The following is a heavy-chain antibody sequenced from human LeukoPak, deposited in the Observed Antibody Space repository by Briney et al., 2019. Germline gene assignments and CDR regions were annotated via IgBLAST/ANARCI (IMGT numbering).Heavy chain of an antibody. V-gene: IGHV4-39*01. CDR1: GGSISSSSYY. CDR3: ASPRNGGYYE. Sequence: PSETLSLTCTVSGGSISSSSYYWGWIRQPPGKGLEWIGSIYYSGSTYYNPSLKSRVTISVDTSKNQFSLKLSSVTAADTAVYYCASPRNGGYYEWRQGTLVTVSS. D-gene: IGHD3-22*01. CDR2: IYYSGST. J-gene: IGHJ4*02.